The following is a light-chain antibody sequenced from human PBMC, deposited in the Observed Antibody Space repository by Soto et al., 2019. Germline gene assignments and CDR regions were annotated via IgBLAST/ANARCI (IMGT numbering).Light chain of an antibody. CDR1: SSDVGGYNY. V-gene: IGLV2-14*01. J-gene: IGLJ2*01. CDR2: DVS. Sequence: QSALTQPASVSGSPGQSITISCTGTSSDVGGYNYVSWYQQHPGKAPKLRIYDVSNRPSGVSNRFAGSKSGNTASLTISGLQAEDEADYYCSSYTSSTPPHVVFGGGTK. CDR3: SSYTSSTPPHVV.